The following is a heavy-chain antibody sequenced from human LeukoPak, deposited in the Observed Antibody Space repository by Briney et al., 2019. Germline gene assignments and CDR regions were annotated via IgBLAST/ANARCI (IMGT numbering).Heavy chain of an antibody. CDR2: INWNGGST. CDR1: GFTFNSHS. D-gene: IGHD6-19*01. Sequence: PGGSLRLSCAASGFTFNSHSMNWVRQAPGKGLEWVSGINWNGGSTGYADSVKGRFTISRDNAKNSLYLQMNSLRAEDTALYYCARVKAGGVRFAVAGPFDYWGQGTLVTVSS. V-gene: IGHV3-20*04. CDR3: ARVKAGGVRFAVAGPFDY. J-gene: IGHJ4*02.